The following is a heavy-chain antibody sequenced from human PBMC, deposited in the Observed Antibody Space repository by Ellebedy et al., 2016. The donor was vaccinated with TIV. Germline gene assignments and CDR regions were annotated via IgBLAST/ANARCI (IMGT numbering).Heavy chain of an antibody. J-gene: IGHJ4*02. D-gene: IGHD6-13*01. Sequence: GESLKISCAASGFPFSSYAMSWVRQPPGKGLEWVSSISDSGGNTYYADSVRGRFTFSRDNSKNTLYLQMNSLRAEDTAVYYCAKGWLGAGAGTDFDYWGRGTPVTVSS. CDR1: GFPFSSYA. CDR2: ISDSGGNT. CDR3: AKGWLGAGAGTDFDY. V-gene: IGHV3-23*01.